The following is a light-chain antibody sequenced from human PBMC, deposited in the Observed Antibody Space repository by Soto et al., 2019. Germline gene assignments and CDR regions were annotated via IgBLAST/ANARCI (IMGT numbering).Light chain of an antibody. V-gene: IGKV1-5*01. CDR3: QQYKSYSRM. J-gene: IGKJ1*01. Sequence: DIRMTQSASTLSDSVGDRFTIAFRASQRISSWLAWYQQKPGKAPKLLIYDASTLESGVPSRFTGRGSGTEFTLTISSLQPEDFATYYCQQYKSYSRMFGQGTKVDIK. CDR2: DAS. CDR1: QRISSW.